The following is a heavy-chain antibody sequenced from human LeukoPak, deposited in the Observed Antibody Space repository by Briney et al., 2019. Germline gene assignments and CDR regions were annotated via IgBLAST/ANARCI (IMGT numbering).Heavy chain of an antibody. J-gene: IGHJ6*03. CDR3: ASVDYYYYYMDV. CDR1: GFTFSSYW. Sequence: GGSLRLSCAASGFTFSSYWMSWVRQAPGKGLEWVANIKPDGSEKYYVDSVKGRFTISRDNAKNSLYLQMNSLRAEDTAVYYCASVDYYYYYMDVWGKGTTVIVSS. CDR2: IKPDGSEK. V-gene: IGHV3-7*01. D-gene: IGHD2-15*01.